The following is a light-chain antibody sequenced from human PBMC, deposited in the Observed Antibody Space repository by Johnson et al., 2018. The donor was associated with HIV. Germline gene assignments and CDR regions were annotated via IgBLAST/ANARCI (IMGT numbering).Light chain of an antibody. CDR3: GTWDSSLSSYV. V-gene: IGLV1-51*02. J-gene: IGLJ1*01. Sequence: QSVLTQPPSVSAAPGQKVTISCSGSSSNIGNNYVSWYQQLPGTAPKLLIYENNKRPSGIPDRFSGSKSGPSATLGITGLQTGDEADYYCGTWDSSLSSYVFGSGTQVTDL. CDR1: SSNIGNNY. CDR2: ENN.